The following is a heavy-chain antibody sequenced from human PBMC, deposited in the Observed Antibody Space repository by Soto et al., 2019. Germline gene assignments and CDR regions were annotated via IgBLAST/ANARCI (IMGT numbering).Heavy chain of an antibody. CDR1: GDTFNFYS. D-gene: IGHD3-10*01. Sequence: QVQLVQSGAEVKRPGSSVKVSCKASGDTFNFYSINWVRQAPGLGLEWMGRVNPIVSMSNYAQKFQGRVTMTADKATSTAYMELSSLRSEGTAIYYGASSYGSGYRAFDYWGQGALVTVSS. CDR2: VNPIVSMS. CDR3: ASSYGSGYRAFDY. J-gene: IGHJ4*02. V-gene: IGHV1-69*02.